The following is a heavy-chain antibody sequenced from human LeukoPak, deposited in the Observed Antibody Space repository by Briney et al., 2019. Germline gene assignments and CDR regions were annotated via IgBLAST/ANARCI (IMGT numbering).Heavy chain of an antibody. CDR1: GFTFEDYA. CDR3: ARLSGTAFDY. CDR2: VNWNGGAT. D-gene: IGHD3-16*02. Sequence: PGGSLRLSCAASGFTFEDYAMSWVRQAPGKGPEWVYAVNWNGGATGYPDSVKGRFTISRDNAKSSLYLQMNSLRAEDTAFYYCARLSGTAFDYWGQGALVTVSS. J-gene: IGHJ4*02. V-gene: IGHV3-20*04.